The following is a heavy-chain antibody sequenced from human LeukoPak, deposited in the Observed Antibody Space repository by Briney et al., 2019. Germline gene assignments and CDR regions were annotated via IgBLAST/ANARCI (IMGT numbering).Heavy chain of an antibody. V-gene: IGHV4-59*08. Sequence: SETLSLTCTVSGGSISSYYWTWIRQPPGKGLEWLGYIYYSGSTNYNPSLKSRVTISVDTSKNQFSLKLSSVTAADTAVYYCARHDLAAGLNDAFDIWGQGTIVTVSS. J-gene: IGHJ3*02. CDR3: ARHDLAAGLNDAFDI. CDR2: IYYSGST. D-gene: IGHD6-13*01. CDR1: GGSISSYY.